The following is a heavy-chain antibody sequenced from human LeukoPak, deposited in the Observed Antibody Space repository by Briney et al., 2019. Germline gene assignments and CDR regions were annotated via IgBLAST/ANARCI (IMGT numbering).Heavy chain of an antibody. V-gene: IGHV3-49*03. CDR3: SRGSGWLSVY. J-gene: IGHJ4*02. CDR2: ISGGTT. D-gene: IGHD6-19*01. Sequence: GGSLRLSCTASGFTFGDYLMSWFRQAPGKGLEWIGFISGGTTEYAAFVKGRFTISRDDSTSIAYLQMNGLTTEDAAVYYCSRGSGWLSVYWGQGTLVTVSS. CDR1: GFTFGDYL.